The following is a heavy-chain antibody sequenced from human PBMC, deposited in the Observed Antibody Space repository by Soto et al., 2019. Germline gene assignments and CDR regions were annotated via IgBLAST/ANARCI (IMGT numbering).Heavy chain of an antibody. J-gene: IGHJ4*02. Sequence: ASVKVSCKASGYTFTSYGISWVRQAPGQGLEWMGWISAYNGNTNYAQKLQGRVTMTTDTSTSTAYMELRSLRSDDTAVYYCASFAVGADDVDYWGQGTLVTVSS. CDR2: ISAYNGNT. CDR3: ASFAVGADDVDY. CDR1: GYTFTSYG. D-gene: IGHD1-26*01. V-gene: IGHV1-18*01.